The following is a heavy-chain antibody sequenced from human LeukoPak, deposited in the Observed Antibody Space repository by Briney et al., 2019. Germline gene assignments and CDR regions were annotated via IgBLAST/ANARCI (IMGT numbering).Heavy chain of an antibody. D-gene: IGHD6-13*01. CDR1: CGFISSYY. V-gene: IGHV4-4*08. CDR3: ARGGNGYRIEAAGTTRFDP. CDR2: IYDSGIT. Sequence: SETLSHIRTLSCGFISSYYWRWLRQPPGKGRQWIGYIYDSGITNYNPSLKSRVPISVDTSNTLFSLKMTSVTAADTAVYYCARGGNGYRIEAAGTTRFDPWGQGTLVTVSS. J-gene: IGHJ5*02.